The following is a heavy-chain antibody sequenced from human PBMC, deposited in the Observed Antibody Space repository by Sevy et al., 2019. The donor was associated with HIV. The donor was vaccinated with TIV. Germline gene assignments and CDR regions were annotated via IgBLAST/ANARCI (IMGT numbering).Heavy chain of an antibody. V-gene: IGHV3-33*01. Sequence: GGSLRLSCAASGFTFSSYGMHWVRQAPGKGLEWVAVIWFDGSNTYYADSVKGRFTISRDIAKNTLHLQMNSLRAEDTAVYYWAGDLEFYYYGDYGPAFMPDYWGQGTLVTVSS. CDR3: AGDLEFYYYGDYGPAFMPDY. J-gene: IGHJ4*02. D-gene: IGHD3-10*01. CDR1: GFTFSSYG. CDR2: IWFDGSNT.